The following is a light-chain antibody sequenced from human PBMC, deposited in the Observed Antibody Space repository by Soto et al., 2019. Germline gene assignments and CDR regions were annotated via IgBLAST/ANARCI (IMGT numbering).Light chain of an antibody. CDR1: QSISTY. Sequence: DIQMTQSPSSLSASVGDRVTVTCRASQSISTYLNWYQQRPGKAPNLLIYAASNMQSGVPSRFSGNGSGTDFALIISSLQPEDFATYYCQQSYNTPQTFGQGTKVEIK. CDR2: AAS. V-gene: IGKV1-39*01. J-gene: IGKJ1*01. CDR3: QQSYNTPQT.